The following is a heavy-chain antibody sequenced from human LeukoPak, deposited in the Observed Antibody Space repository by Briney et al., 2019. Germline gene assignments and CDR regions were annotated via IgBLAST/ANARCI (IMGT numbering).Heavy chain of an antibody. Sequence: PSETLSLTCTVSGGSISSYYWSWIRQPPGKGLEWIGYLYYSGSTKYNPSLKSRVTISVDTSKNQFSLKLNSVTAADTAVYYCASVQPWPIYSDYWGQGTLVTVSS. CDR1: GGSISSYY. V-gene: IGHV4-59*01. J-gene: IGHJ4*02. CDR2: LYYSGST. D-gene: IGHD1-14*01. CDR3: ASVQPWPIYSDY.